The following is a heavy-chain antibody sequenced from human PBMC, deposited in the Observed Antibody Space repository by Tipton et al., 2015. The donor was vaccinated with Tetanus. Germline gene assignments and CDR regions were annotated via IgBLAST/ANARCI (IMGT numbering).Heavy chain of an antibody. J-gene: IGHJ4*02. V-gene: IGHV4-34*01. CDR1: GGSSSDYY. Sequence: TLSLTCAVNGGSSSDYYWTWIRQAPGKGLEWIGEINHTGRTYYNPSLRGRVTIIPDTSKNQFSLTLTSVSAADTGVYYCVRLGRTALIDLPEDRSDYWGQGVLVTVSS. CDR2: INHTGRT. D-gene: IGHD1-14*01. CDR3: VRLGRTALIDLPEDRSDY.